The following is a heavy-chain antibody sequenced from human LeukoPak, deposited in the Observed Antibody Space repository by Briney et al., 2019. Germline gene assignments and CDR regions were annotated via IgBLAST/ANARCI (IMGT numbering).Heavy chain of an antibody. Sequence: SETLSLTRTVSGGSISSYYWSWIRQPPGKGLEWIGYIYYSGSTNYNPSLKSRVTISVDTSKNQFSLKLSSVTAADTAVYYCARLYYYDSSGYYSDWFDPWGQGTLVTVSS. CDR1: GGSISSYY. J-gene: IGHJ5*02. D-gene: IGHD3-22*01. V-gene: IGHV4-59*01. CDR3: ARLYYYDSSGYYSDWFDP. CDR2: IYYSGST.